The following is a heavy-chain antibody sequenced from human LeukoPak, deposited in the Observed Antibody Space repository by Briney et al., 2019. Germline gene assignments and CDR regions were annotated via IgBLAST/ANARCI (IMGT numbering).Heavy chain of an antibody. CDR3: AAKHGSSWYEDY. CDR1: GFTFDDYA. CDR2: ISWNSGSI. Sequence: SLRLSCAASGFTFDDYAMHWVRQAPGKGLEWVSGISWNSGSIGYADSVKGRFTISRDNAKNSLYLQMNSLRAEDTALYYCAAKHGSSWYEDYWGQGTLVTVSS. J-gene: IGHJ4*02. D-gene: IGHD6-13*01. V-gene: IGHV3-9*01.